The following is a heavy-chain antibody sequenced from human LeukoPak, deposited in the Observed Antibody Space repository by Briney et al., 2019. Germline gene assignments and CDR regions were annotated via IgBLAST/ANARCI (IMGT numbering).Heavy chain of an antibody. Sequence: GGSLRLSCAASGFIFSNYGMHWVRQAPGKGLEWVAVIWFDGSNQYHADAVKGRFTISRDNSKNTLYLQMSSLRAEDTALYYCARDDFAGDSSGYIDYWGQGTLVTVSS. J-gene: IGHJ4*02. CDR1: GFIFSNYG. D-gene: IGHD3-22*01. V-gene: IGHV3-33*01. CDR2: IWFDGSNQ. CDR3: ARDDFAGDSSGYIDY.